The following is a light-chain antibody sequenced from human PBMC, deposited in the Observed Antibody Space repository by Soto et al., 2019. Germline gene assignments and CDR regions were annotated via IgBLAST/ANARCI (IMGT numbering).Light chain of an antibody. V-gene: IGKV3-11*01. CDR1: QSVSSF. CDR2: DAS. J-gene: IGKJ4*01. CDR3: QHRSDWPLT. Sequence: EIVLTQSPGTLYLSPGERATLSCRASQSVSSFLAWYQQKPGQAPRLLIYDASNRATGIPARFSGSGSGTDFTLTISSLEPEDFAFYYCQHRSDWPLTFGGGTKVEIK.